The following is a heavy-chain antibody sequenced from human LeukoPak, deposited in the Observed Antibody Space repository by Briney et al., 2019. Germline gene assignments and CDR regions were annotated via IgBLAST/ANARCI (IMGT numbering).Heavy chain of an antibody. Sequence: SETLSLTCTVSGGSISGYYWSWIRQPAGKGLEWIGRIYTSISTNYNPSLKSRVTMSVDTSKNQFSLKLSSVTAADTAVYYCARGVVPFNYYMDVWGKGTTVTISS. J-gene: IGHJ6*03. CDR1: GGSISGYY. D-gene: IGHD2-2*01. V-gene: IGHV4-4*07. CDR3: ARGVVPFNYYMDV. CDR2: IYTSIST.